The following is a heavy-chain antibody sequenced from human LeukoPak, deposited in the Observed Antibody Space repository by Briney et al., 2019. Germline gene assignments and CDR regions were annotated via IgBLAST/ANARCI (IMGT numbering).Heavy chain of an antibody. D-gene: IGHD4-17*01. J-gene: IGHJ4*02. CDR1: GFTFNTYG. CDR3: ASSSRDYGDYQN. CDR2: ISGSGGST. Sequence: GGSLRLSCAASGFTFNTYGMNWVRQAPGKGLEWVSAISGSGGSTYYADSVKGRFTISRDNSKNTLYLQMNSLGAEDTAVYYCASSSRDYGDYQNWGQGTLVTVSS. V-gene: IGHV3-23*01.